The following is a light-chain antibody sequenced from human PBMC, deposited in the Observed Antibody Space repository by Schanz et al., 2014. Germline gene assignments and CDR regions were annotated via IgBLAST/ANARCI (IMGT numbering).Light chain of an antibody. J-gene: IGLJ3*02. CDR2: DVS. CDR3: SSYTSSSTPWV. Sequence: QSALTQPPSASGSPGQSVTISCTGTSSDVGGYNYVSWYQQHPGKAPKLMIYDVSNRPSGVSYRFSGSKSGNTASLTISGLQAEDEADYYCSSYTSSSTPWVFGGGTKLTVL. V-gene: IGLV2-14*01. CDR1: SSDVGGYNY.